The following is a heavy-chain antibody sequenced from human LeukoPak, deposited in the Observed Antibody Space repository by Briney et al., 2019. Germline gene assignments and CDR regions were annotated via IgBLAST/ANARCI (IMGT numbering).Heavy chain of an antibody. D-gene: IGHD2-15*01. CDR1: GGSIRSYY. Sequence: SETLSLTCTVSGGSIRSYYWSWIRQPPGKGLEWIGYIYYSGSTNSNPSLKSRVTISVDTSKNQFSLKVSSVTAADTAVYYCARALTPGYCSGGACSYFDYWGQGTLVTVSS. V-gene: IGHV4-59*01. J-gene: IGHJ4*02. CDR3: ARALTPGYCSGGACSYFDY. CDR2: IYYSGST.